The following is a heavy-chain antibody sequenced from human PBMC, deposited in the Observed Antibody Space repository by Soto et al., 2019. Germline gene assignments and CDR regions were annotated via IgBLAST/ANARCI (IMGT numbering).Heavy chain of an antibody. CDR1: GDTITSFS. CDR3: EAESGENWTYEAY. J-gene: IGHJ4*02. CDR2: ISTTGNT. Sequence: QVQLQESGPGLVKPSETLSLTCTVSGDTITSFSWNWIRQSAGKGLEWIGRISTTGNTHYNPSLESRVPMSLDTSNNQFSLKLTSVTAADTAVYYCEAESGENWTYEAYWGQGTLVTVSS. V-gene: IGHV4-4*07. D-gene: IGHD1-7*01.